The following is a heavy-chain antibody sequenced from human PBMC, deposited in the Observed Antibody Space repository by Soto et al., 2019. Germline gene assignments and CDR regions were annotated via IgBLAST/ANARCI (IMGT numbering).Heavy chain of an antibody. Sequence: QVQLVESGGGVVQPARSLRLSCAASGFTFSSYAMHWVRQAPGKGLEWVAVISYDGSNKYYADSVKRRFTISRDNSKNARYQQMNSLGAEVTGVYYCARDGRGYIGARGVVDYWGQGTLVTVSS. CDR3: ARDGRGYIGARGVVDY. V-gene: IGHV3-30-3*01. CDR1: GFTFSSYA. CDR2: ISYDGSNK. D-gene: IGHD6-6*01. J-gene: IGHJ4*02.